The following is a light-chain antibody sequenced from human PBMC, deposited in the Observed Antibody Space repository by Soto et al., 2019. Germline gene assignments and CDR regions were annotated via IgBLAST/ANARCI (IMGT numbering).Light chain of an antibody. CDR1: SSDVGSYNY. J-gene: IGLJ1*01. V-gene: IGLV2-14*01. CDR2: DVT. CDR3: SSYTGTSNYV. Sequence: QSALTQPASVSGSPGQSITIPCTGTSSDVGSYNYVSWYQQHPGKVPKLIIYDVTYRPSRVSDRFSGSKSGNTASLTISGLQAEDEADYYCSSYTGTSNYVFGTGTKLTVL.